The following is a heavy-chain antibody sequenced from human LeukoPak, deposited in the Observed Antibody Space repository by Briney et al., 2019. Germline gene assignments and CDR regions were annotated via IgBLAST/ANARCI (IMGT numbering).Heavy chain of an antibody. J-gene: IGHJ4*02. Sequence: PSETLSLTCAVYGGSFSSYYWGWIRQPPGKGLEWIGSIYYSGSTYYNPSLKSRVTISVDTSKNQFSLKLSSVTAADTAVYYCARHAYDYVWGSYRQYYFDYWGQGTLVTVSS. V-gene: IGHV4-39*01. D-gene: IGHD3-16*02. CDR3: ARHAYDYVWGSYRQYYFDY. CDR2: IYYSGST. CDR1: GGSFSSYY.